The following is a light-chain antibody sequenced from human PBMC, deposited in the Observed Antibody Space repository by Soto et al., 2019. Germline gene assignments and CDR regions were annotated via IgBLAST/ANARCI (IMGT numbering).Light chain of an antibody. CDR2: AAS. J-gene: IGKJ1*01. Sequence: AIQVTQSPSSLSASVGDRVTITCRTSQGIRSALGWYQQKAGKVPKLLIYAASTLQSGVPSRFSGSGSGRDFTLTINSLQPDDFATYYCQQYNSYPWTFGQGTKVDIK. CDR3: QQYNSYPWT. CDR1: QGIRSA. V-gene: IGKV1-6*01.